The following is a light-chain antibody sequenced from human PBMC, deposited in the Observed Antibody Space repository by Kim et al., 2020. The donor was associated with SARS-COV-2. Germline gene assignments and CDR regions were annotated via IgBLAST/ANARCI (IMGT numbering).Light chain of an antibody. J-gene: IGLJ1*01. Sequence: PGKTARITCVGNNIGSKSVHWYRQKTGQAPVVVMCFDSDRPSGIPERFFGSNSGNTATLTISGVEAGDEADYYCQVWDTSSDHHYVFGTGTKVTVL. V-gene: IGLV3-21*04. CDR3: QVWDTSSDHHYV. CDR2: FDS. CDR1: NIGSKS.